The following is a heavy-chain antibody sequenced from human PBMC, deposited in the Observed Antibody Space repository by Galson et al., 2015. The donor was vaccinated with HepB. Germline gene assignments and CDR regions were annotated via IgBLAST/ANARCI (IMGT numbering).Heavy chain of an antibody. J-gene: IGHJ3*01. CDR1: GDPITSNY. CDR3: VRDRGWGVARGFDV. Sequence: ETLSLTCTVSGDPITSNYYSWIRQPAGKGLEWIGRLLISGSTNYNPSLKNRVTMSRDTSKNEFSLRMRFVTAADTAVYYCVRDRGWGVARGFDVWGRGTLVAVSS. V-gene: IGHV4-4*07. CDR2: LLISGST. D-gene: IGHD6-19*01.